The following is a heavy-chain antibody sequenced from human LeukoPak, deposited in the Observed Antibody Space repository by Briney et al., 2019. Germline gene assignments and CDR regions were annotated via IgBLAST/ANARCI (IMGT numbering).Heavy chain of an antibody. CDR1: GYTFTGYY. V-gene: IGHV1-2*02. CDR3: ARGRVVVAANNWFDP. D-gene: IGHD2-15*01. Sequence: GASVKVSCKASGYTFTGYYMHWVRQAPGQGLEWMGWINPNSGGTNYAQKFQGRVTMTRDTSISTAYMELSRLRSDDTAVYYCARGRVVVAANNWFDPWGQGTLVTVSS. CDR2: INPNSGGT. J-gene: IGHJ5*02.